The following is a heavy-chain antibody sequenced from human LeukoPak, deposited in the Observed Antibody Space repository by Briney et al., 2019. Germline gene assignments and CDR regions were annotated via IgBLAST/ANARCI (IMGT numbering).Heavy chain of an antibody. CDR3: ARVKQLRYSDI. D-gene: IGHD6-6*01. CDR2: IYYSGST. J-gene: IGHJ3*02. CDR1: GGSISSYY. V-gene: IGHV4-59*01. Sequence: SETLSLTCTVSGGSISSYYWSWIRQPPGKGLEWIGYIYYSGSTNYNPSLKSRVTISVDTSKNQFSLKLSSVTAADTAVYYCARVKQLRYSDIWGQGTMVTVSS.